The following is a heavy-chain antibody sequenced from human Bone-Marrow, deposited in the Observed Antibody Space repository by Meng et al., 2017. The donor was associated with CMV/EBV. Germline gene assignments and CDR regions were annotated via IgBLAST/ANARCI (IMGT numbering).Heavy chain of an antibody. Sequence: ASVKVSCKASGGTFSSYAISWVRQAPGQGLEWMGWISAYNGNTNYAQKLQGRVTMTTDTSTSTAYMELRSLRSDDTAVYYCVRLRYFDWSTHYYYGMDVWGQGTTVTVSS. J-gene: IGHJ6*02. CDR2: ISAYNGNT. V-gene: IGHV1-18*01. D-gene: IGHD3-9*01. CDR3: VRLRYFDWSTHYYYGMDV. CDR1: GGTFSSYA.